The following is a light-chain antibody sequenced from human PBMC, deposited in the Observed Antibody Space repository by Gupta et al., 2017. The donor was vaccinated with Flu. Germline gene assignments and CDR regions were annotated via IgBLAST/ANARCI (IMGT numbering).Light chain of an antibody. V-gene: IGLV3-25*02. Sequence: SSALPQPPSVSVSPGQTARSTCSGDALTKQYAYWYQQKPGQAPVLVIYKDSERPSGSPERFSGSSSGTTGTLTISGVQAEEEADYYCQSADSSGTDQRVFGGGTKLTVL. CDR1: ALTKQY. CDR3: QSADSSGTDQRV. CDR2: KDS. J-gene: IGLJ2*01.